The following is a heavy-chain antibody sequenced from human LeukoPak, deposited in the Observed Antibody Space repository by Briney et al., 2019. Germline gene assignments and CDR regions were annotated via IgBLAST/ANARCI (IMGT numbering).Heavy chain of an antibody. D-gene: IGHD6-13*01. CDR3: ARESSSWYYGMDV. V-gene: IGHV4-34*01. J-gene: IGHJ6*02. Sequence: PSETLYLTCAVYGGSFSGYYWSWIRQPPGKGLEWIGEINHSGSTNYNPSLKSRVTISVDTSKNQFSLKLSSVTAADTAVYYCARESSSWYYGMDVWGQGTTVTVSS. CDR1: GGSFSGYY. CDR2: INHSGST.